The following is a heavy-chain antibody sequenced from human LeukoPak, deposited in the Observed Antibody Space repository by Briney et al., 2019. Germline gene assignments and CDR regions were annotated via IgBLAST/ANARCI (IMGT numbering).Heavy chain of an antibody. Sequence: ASVKVSCKASGYTFTGYYMHWVRQAPGQGLEWMGWINPNSGDTNYAQKFQGRVTMTRDTSISTAYMELSRLRSDDTAVYYCARSLRWDSGYDKTYCGGDCYPEPSFDYWGQGTLVTVSS. V-gene: IGHV1-2*02. D-gene: IGHD2-21*02. CDR1: GYTFTGYY. J-gene: IGHJ4*02. CDR2: INPNSGDT. CDR3: ARSLRWDSGYDKTYCGGDCYPEPSFDY.